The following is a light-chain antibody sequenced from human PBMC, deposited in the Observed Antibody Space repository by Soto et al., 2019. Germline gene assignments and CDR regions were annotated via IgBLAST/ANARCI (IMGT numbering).Light chain of an antibody. CDR1: QHISNY. CDR2: DAS. CDR3: QHRSNWPPYT. J-gene: IGKJ2*01. Sequence: EIVLTQSPAALSFTPGESATLSCRASQHISNYLGWYKQKPGQAPRLLMYDASNRATGTPGRFSGSGSGTDFTLTISSLEPEDFAVYYCQHRSNWPPYTFGQGTKLEIK. V-gene: IGKV3-11*01.